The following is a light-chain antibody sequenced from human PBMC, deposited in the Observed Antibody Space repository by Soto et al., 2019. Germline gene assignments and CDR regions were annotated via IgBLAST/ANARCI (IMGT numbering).Light chain of an antibody. CDR2: DAS. CDR1: QSLRTNS. Sequence: EIVLTQSPATLSLSPGERATLSCRASQSLRTNSLAWYQQKPGQAPRLLIYDASSRATGIPDRFSGSGSGTDFTLTISRLEPEDFAVYYCQQYGSSPRTFGQGTRLEIK. CDR3: QQYGSSPRT. V-gene: IGKV3-20*01. J-gene: IGKJ5*01.